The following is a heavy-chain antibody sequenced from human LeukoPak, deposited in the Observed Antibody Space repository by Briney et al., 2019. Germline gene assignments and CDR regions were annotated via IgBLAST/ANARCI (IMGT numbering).Heavy chain of an antibody. J-gene: IGHJ4*02. D-gene: IGHD1-26*01. CDR1: GFTFSSYA. V-gene: IGHV3-30-3*01. Sequence: GRSLRLSCGASGFTFSSYAMHWVRQAPGKGLEWVAVISYDGSNKYYADSVKGRFTISRDNSKNTLYLQMNSLRAEDTAVYYCAKDLGCWGQGTLVTVSS. CDR3: AKDLGC. CDR2: ISYDGSNK.